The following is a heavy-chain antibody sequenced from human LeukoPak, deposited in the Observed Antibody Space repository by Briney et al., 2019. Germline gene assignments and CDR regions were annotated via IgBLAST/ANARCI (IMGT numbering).Heavy chain of an antibody. V-gene: IGHV3-23*01. CDR1: GFTFSSYG. Sequence: GGSLRLSCAASGFTFSSYGMSWVRQAPGKGLEWVSAISDSGGRTFYADSVKGRFTISRDNSKNTLYLQINSLRAEDTAVYYCAKDSYDTSIWGQGTLVTVSS. J-gene: IGHJ4*02. D-gene: IGHD3-22*01. CDR2: ISDSGGRT. CDR3: AKDSYDTSI.